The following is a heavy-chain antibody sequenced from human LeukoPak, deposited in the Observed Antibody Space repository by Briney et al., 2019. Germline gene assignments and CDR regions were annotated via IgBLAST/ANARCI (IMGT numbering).Heavy chain of an antibody. V-gene: IGHV3-9*01. D-gene: IGHD6-19*01. CDR1: GFTFDDYA. CDR3: AKAPGGAVAY. J-gene: IGHJ4*02. Sequence: GGSLRLSCAASGFTFDDYAMHWVRQAPGKGLEWVSGISWNSGSIGYADSVKGRFTISRDNAKNSLYLQMNSLRAEDTAVYYCAKAPGGAVAYWGQGTLVTVSS. CDR2: ISWNSGSI.